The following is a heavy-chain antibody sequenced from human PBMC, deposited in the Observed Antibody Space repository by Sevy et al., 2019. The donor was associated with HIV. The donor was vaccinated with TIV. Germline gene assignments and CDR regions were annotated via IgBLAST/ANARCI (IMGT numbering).Heavy chain of an antibody. CDR2: INPNSGGT. CDR3: ARGGYDSSGYYFYDY. D-gene: IGHD3-22*01. Sequence: ASVKVSCKASGYTFTGYYMHWVRQAPGQGLEWMGWINPNSGGTNYAQKFQGRVTMTRDTSISTAYMERSRLRSDDTAVYYCARGGYDSSGYYFYDYWGQGTLVTVSS. J-gene: IGHJ4*02. CDR1: GYTFTGYY. V-gene: IGHV1-2*02.